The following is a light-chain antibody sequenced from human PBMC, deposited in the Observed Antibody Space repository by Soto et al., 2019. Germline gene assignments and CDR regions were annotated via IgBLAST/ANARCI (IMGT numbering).Light chain of an antibody. CDR3: QHYNNWPRT. CDR1: QSVSSN. J-gene: IGKJ1*01. V-gene: IGKV3-15*01. CDR2: GAS. Sequence: EIVMTQSPATLSVSPGERATLSRRASQSVSSNLACYQQKPGQATRLLIYGASTRATGIPARFSGSGSGTEFTLTISSLQSEDFAVYYCQHYNNWPRTFGQGTKVEIK.